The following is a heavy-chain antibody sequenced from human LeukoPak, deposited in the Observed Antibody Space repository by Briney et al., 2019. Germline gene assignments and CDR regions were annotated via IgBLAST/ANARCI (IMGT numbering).Heavy chain of an antibody. CDR3: ARGEYYYDSSVPPPFDY. V-gene: IGHV4-30-4*01. D-gene: IGHD3-22*01. J-gene: IGHJ4*02. CDR2: IYYSGST. Sequence: SETLSLTCTVSGGSISSGDYYWSWIRQPPGKGLECIGYIYYSGSTYYNPSLKSRVTISVDTSKNQFSLKLSSVTAADTAVYYCARGEYYYDSSVPPPFDYWGQGILVTVSS. CDR1: GGSISSGDYY.